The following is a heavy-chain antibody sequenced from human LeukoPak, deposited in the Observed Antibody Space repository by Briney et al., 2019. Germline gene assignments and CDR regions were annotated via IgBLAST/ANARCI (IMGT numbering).Heavy chain of an antibody. CDR1: GISFRSYG. D-gene: IGHD4-17*01. J-gene: IGHJ4*02. V-gene: IGHV3-30*18. CDR2: ISYDGSNK. Sequence: GGSLRLSCAASGISFRSYGMHWVRQAPGKGLEWVAVISYDGSNKYYADSVKGRFTISRDNSKNTLYLQMNSLRAEDTAVYYCAKEGYGDYVSFYYFDYWGQGTLVTVSS. CDR3: AKEGYGDYVSFYYFDY.